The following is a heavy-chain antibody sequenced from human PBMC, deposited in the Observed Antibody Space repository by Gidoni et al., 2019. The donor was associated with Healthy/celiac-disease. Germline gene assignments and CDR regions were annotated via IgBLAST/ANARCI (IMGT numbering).Heavy chain of an antibody. CDR3: AKGGYCSGGSCYQADY. V-gene: IGHV3-23*01. Sequence: EVQLLESGGGLVQPGGSLRLSCDASGFTFSSYAMSWVRQAPGKGLEWVSAISGSGGSTYYADSVKGRFTISRDNSKNTLYLQMNSLRAEDTAVYYCAKGGYCSGGSCYQADYWGQGTLVTVSS. D-gene: IGHD2-15*01. J-gene: IGHJ4*02. CDR2: ISGSGGST. CDR1: GFTFSSYA.